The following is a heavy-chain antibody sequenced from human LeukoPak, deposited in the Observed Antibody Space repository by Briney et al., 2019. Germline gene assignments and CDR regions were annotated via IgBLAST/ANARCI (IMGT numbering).Heavy chain of an antibody. CDR3: AREPVPQDYGDTVNAYDL. J-gene: IGHJ3*01. CDR2: VYSSGVG. CDR1: GRSITRYY. Sequence: SETLSLTCTLSGRSITRYYWNCIRQPAGQGLEWLGRVYSSGVGNYYPSLTSRVTMSVDTSTNQFSLRLTSLTAADTAVYYCAREPVPQDYGDTVNAYDLWGQGTMVIVSS. D-gene: IGHD4-17*01. V-gene: IGHV4-4*07.